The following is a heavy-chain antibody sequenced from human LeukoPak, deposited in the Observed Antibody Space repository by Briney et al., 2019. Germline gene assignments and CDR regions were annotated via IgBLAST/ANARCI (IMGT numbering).Heavy chain of an antibody. CDR1: GYTFTGYY. Sequence: ASVKVSCKASGYTFTGYYMHWVRQAPGQGLEWMGWINPNSGGTNYAQKFQGRVTMTRDTSISTAYMELSRLRSDDTAVYYCARLFPEYYYYGMDVWGQGTTVTVSS. CDR2: INPNSGGT. J-gene: IGHJ6*02. V-gene: IGHV1-2*02. CDR3: ARLFPEYYYYGMDV.